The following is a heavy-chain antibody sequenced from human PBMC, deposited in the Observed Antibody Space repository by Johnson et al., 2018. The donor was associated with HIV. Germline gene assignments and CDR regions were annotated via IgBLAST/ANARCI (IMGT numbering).Heavy chain of an antibody. CDR3: ARDYSSSGAFDV. CDR2: ISYDGSNK. Sequence: VQLLESGGGVVQPGRSLRLSCAASGFTFSSYGFHWVRQAPGKGLQWVAVISYDGSNKYYADSVKGRFTISRDNSKNTLYLQMNSLRAEDTAVYYCARDYSSSGAFDVWGQGTMVTVSS. D-gene: IGHD6-6*01. J-gene: IGHJ3*01. CDR1: GFTFSSYG. V-gene: IGHV3-33*05.